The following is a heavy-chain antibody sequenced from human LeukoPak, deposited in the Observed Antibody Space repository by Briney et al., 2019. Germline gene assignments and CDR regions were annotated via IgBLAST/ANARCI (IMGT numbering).Heavy chain of an antibody. CDR2: INHTGDT. Sequence: KPSETLSLTCAVSGGFFSGYYWSWIRRPPGKGLEWIGEINHTGDTNYNPSLRSRVTISVDTSKNQFSLKLSSVTAADTAVYYCARAARRVLSAMEPRRSNWFDPWGQGTLVTVSS. CDR3: ARAARRVLSAMEPRRSNWFDP. J-gene: IGHJ5*02. CDR1: GGFFSGYY. D-gene: IGHD2/OR15-2a*01. V-gene: IGHV4-34*01.